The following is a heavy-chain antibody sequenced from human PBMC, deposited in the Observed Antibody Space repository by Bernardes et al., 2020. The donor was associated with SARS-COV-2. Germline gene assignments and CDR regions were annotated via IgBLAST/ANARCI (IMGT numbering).Heavy chain of an antibody. CDR2: ISGSGGST. CDR3: AKSRGSTSCYAGMDV. CDR1: GFTFSSYA. V-gene: IGHV3-23*01. J-gene: IGHJ6*02. D-gene: IGHD2-2*01. Sequence: GGSLRLSCAASGFTFSSYAMSWVRQAPGKGLEWVSAISGSGGSTYYADSVKGRFTISRDNSKNTLYLQMNSLRAEDTAVYYCAKSRGSTSCYAGMDVWGQGTTVTVSS.